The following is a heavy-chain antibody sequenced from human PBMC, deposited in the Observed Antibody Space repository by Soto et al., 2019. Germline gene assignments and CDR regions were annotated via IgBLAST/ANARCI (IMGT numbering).Heavy chain of an antibody. CDR3: ARTLYDFWSGYDEDYYGMDV. V-gene: IGHV1-46*01. Sequence: ASVKLSCKASGYTFTSYYMHWVRQAPGQGLEWMGIINPSGGSTSYAQKFQGRVTMTRDTSTSTVYMELSSLRSEDTAVYCCARTLYDFWSGYDEDYYGMDVWGQGTTVTVSS. CDR2: INPSGGST. CDR1: GYTFTSYY. D-gene: IGHD3-3*01. J-gene: IGHJ6*02.